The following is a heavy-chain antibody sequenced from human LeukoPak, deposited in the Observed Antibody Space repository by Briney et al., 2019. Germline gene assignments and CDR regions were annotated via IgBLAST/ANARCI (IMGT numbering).Heavy chain of an antibody. J-gene: IGHJ4*02. V-gene: IGHV1-8*01. D-gene: IGHD6-19*01. CDR1: GYTFTSYD. Sequence: GASVKVSCKASGYTFTSYDINWVRQATGQGLEWMGWMNPNSGNTGYAQKFQGRVTMTRNTSISTAYMELSSLRSEDTAVYYCAKDRLAGQGCFDYWGQGTLVTVSS. CDR2: MNPNSGNT. CDR3: AKDRLAGQGCFDY.